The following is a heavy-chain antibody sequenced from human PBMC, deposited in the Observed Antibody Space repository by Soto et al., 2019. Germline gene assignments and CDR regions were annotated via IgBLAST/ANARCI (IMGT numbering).Heavy chain of an antibody. D-gene: IGHD6-19*01. J-gene: IGHJ4*02. V-gene: IGHV3-23*01. CDR2: ISGSGGST. Sequence: GGSLRLSCAASGFTFSSYAMSWVRQAPGKGLEWVSAISGSGGSTYYADSVKGRFTISRDNSKNTLYLQMNSLRAEDTAVYYCAKEAAGPEFSVSGWYQSPIIFDYWGQGTLVTVSS. CDR1: GFTFSSYA. CDR3: AKEAAGPEFSVSGWYQSPIIFDY.